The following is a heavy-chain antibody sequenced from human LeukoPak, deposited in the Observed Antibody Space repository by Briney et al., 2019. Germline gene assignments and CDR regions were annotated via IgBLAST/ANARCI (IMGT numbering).Heavy chain of an antibody. CDR2: IIPIFGTA. D-gene: IGHD5-18*01. CDR3: ARDAIGYSYGLFDY. Sequence: SVKVSCKASGGTFSSYAISWVRQVPGQGLEWMGGIIPIFGTANYAQKFQGRVTITTDESTSTAYMELSSLRSEDTAVYYCARDAIGYSYGLFDYWGQGTLVTVSS. V-gene: IGHV1-69*05. CDR1: GGTFSSYA. J-gene: IGHJ4*02.